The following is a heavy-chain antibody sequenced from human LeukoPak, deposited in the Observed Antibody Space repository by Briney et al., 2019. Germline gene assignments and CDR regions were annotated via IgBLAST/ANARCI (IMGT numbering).Heavy chain of an antibody. Sequence: GGSLRLSCAASGFTFSSYGMHWVRQAPGKGLEWVAVISYDGSNKYYADSVKGRFTISRDNSKNTLYLQMNSLRAEDTAVYYCARGVPSGDFDYWGQGTLVTVSS. CDR2: ISYDGSNK. D-gene: IGHD7-27*01. V-gene: IGHV3-30*03. CDR3: ARGVPSGDFDY. CDR1: GFTFSSYG. J-gene: IGHJ4*02.